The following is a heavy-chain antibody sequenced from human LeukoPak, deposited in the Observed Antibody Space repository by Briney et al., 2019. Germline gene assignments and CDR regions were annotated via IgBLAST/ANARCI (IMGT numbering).Heavy chain of an antibody. D-gene: IGHD4-17*01. CDR2: ITGSGTTT. CDR3: GIDPNGDYIGAFDF. CDR1: GIAFRNYA. V-gene: IGHV3-23*01. Sequence: GGSLRLSCVASGIAFRNYAMTWVRQAPGKGLEWVSSITGSGTTTRYADSVKGRFTISRDNSAGTLYLQLNSLSAEDTAVYYCGIDPNGDYIGAFDFWGQGTKVTASS. J-gene: IGHJ3*01.